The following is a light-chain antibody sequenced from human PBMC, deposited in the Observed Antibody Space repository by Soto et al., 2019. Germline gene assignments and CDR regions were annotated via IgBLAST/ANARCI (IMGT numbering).Light chain of an antibody. CDR1: QSISSY. Sequence: DIQMTQSPSSLSASVGDRVTITCRASQSISSYLNWYQQKPGKAPKLLIYAASSLQSGVPSRFSGSGSGTDFTLTISSLQPDDFATYYCQPSYSTPRTFGPGTQVDIK. CDR2: AAS. CDR3: QPSYSTPRT. J-gene: IGKJ3*01. V-gene: IGKV1-39*01.